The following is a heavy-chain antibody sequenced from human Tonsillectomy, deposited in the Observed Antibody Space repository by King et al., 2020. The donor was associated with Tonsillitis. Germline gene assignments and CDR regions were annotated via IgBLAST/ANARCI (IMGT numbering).Heavy chain of an antibody. CDR3: AKIGTAYGAFDI. Sequence: VQLVESGAEVKKPGASVKVSCKASGYTFTGYHMHWGRQARGQGLEWMGWISPNSGGTNYAQMFPGRVTRTRDTSITTAYMELSGRRSDDTAVYYCAKIGTAYGAFDIWGQGTMVTVSS. CDR2: ISPNSGGT. CDR1: GYTFTGYH. V-gene: IGHV1-2*02. J-gene: IGHJ3*02. D-gene: IGHD3-10*01.